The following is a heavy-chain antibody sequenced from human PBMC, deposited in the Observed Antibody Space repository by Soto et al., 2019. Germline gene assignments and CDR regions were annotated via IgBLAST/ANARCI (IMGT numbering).Heavy chain of an antibody. Sequence: PGGSLRLSCAASGFIFSSYAMRWVRQAPGKGLEWVSDISASGGSTYYADSVKGRFSISRDNSKNTLYLQMNSLRGEDTAVYYCAKRSEPLTTVTYFDYWGQGTLVTVSS. CDR2: ISASGGST. V-gene: IGHV3-23*01. J-gene: IGHJ4*02. CDR1: GFIFSSYA. CDR3: AKRSEPLTTVTYFDY. D-gene: IGHD4-17*01.